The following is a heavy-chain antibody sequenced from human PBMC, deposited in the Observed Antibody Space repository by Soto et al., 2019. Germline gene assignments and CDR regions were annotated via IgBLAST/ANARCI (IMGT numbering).Heavy chain of an antibody. CDR2: ISGSGGST. Sequence: QTGGSLRLSCAASGFTFSSYAMSWVRQAPGKGLEWVSAISGSGGSTYYADSVKGRFTISRDNSKNTLYLQMNSLRAEDTAVYYCAKVSLGGTDDSSGYYHYFDYWGQGTLVTVSS. CDR3: AKVSLGGTDDSSGYYHYFDY. CDR1: GFTFSSYA. V-gene: IGHV3-23*01. D-gene: IGHD3-22*01. J-gene: IGHJ4*02.